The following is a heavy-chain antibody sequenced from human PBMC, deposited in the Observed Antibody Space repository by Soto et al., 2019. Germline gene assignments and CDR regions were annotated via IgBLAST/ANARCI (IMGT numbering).Heavy chain of an antibody. Sequence: PSETLSLTCTVSGRSISSYYWSWIQQPPGKGLEWTGHIYYTGSTNYNPSLKSRVTISVDTSKNQFFLKLSSVTAADTAVYYCARWTSCGGDCYWLDYWGQGTLVTVSS. J-gene: IGHJ4*02. D-gene: IGHD2-21*02. CDR3: ARWTSCGGDCYWLDY. V-gene: IGHV4-59*08. CDR1: GRSISSYY. CDR2: IYYTGST.